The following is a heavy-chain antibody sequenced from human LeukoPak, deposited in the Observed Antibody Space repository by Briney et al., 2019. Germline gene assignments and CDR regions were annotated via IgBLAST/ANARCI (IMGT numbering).Heavy chain of an antibody. CDR3: AREAGDSYSYYFDY. J-gene: IGHJ4*02. V-gene: IGHV3-30-3*01. D-gene: IGHD3-10*01. Sequence: GGSLRLSCAASGFTFSSYAMHWVRQAPGKGLEWVAVISYDGSNKYYADSVKGRFTISRDNSKNTLYLQMNSLRAEDTAVYYCAREAGDSYSYYFDYWGQGTLVTVSS. CDR1: GFTFSSYA. CDR2: ISYDGSNK.